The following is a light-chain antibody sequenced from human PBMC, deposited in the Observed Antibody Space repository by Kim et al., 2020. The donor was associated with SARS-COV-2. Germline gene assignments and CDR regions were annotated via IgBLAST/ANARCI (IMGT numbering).Light chain of an antibody. J-gene: IGLJ2*01. V-gene: IGLV6-57*03. CDR3: QSYDSSNHVV. Sequence: KTVTISSTRRSSSIASNYVQWYQQRPGSAPPTVIYEDNQSPSGVPDRFSGSIDSSSNSASLTISGLKTEDEADYYCQSYDSSNHVVFGGGTQLTVL. CDR1: SSSIASNY. CDR2: EDN.